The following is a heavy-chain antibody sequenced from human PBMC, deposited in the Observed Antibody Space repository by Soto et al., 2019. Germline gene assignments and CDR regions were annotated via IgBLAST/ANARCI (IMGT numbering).Heavy chain of an antibody. V-gene: IGHV4-39*01. J-gene: IGHJ4*02. D-gene: IGHD3-22*01. CDR1: VGSISSSSYY. CDR3: ASPTYYYDSSGRVFDY. CDR2: IYYSGST. Sequence: QLQLQESGPGLVKPSETLSLTCTVSVGSISSSSYYWGWIRQPPGKGLEWIGSIYYSGSTYYNPSLKSRVTISVDTSKNQFSLKLSSVTAADTAVYYCASPTYYYDSSGRVFDYWGQGTLVTVSS.